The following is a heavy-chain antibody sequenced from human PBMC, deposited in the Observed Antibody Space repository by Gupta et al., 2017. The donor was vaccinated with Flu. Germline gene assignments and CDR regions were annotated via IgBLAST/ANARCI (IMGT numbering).Heavy chain of an antibody. D-gene: IGHD3-10*01. Sequence: QVQLVQSGAAVKKPGASVKVSCKESGYTFTSDYMQWVRQPHGQGLEWMGIINPSGGSTSYAQKFQGRVTMTRDTSTSTVYMELSSLRSEDTAVYYCARVNVRFGELFHLNSYWYFDLWGRGTLVTVSS. CDR2: INPSGGST. CDR3: ARVNVRFGELFHLNSYWYFDL. CDR1: GYTFTSDY. J-gene: IGHJ2*01. V-gene: IGHV1-46*01.